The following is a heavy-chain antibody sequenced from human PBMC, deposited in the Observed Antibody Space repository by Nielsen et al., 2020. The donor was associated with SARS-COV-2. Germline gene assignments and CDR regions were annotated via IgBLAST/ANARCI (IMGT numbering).Heavy chain of an antibody. V-gene: IGHV4-39*01. CDR1: GGSISSSSYY. Sequence: SETLSLTCTVSGGSISSSSYYWGWIRRPPGKGLEWIGSIYYSGSTYYNPSLKSRVTISVDTSKNQFSLKLSSVTAADTAVYYCARHVPVTTVTHYFDYWGQGTLVTVSS. CDR2: IYYSGST. CDR3: ARHVPVTTVTHYFDY. J-gene: IGHJ4*02. D-gene: IGHD4-17*01.